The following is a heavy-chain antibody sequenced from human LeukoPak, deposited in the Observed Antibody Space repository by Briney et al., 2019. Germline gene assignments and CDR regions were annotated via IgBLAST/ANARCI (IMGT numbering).Heavy chain of an antibody. D-gene: IGHD5-18*01. CDR1: GATFSTYA. J-gene: IGHJ4*02. V-gene: IGHV1-69*05. CDR3: ARDRGYRYGSDFDY. CDR2: IIPIFGTA. Sequence: SGKLSCKAAGATFSTYATSWMRQAPGPGREGRGGIIPIFGTANYVQQFQGEATITTDESTSTAYMELRGLRSDDTAVYYCARDRGYRYGSDFDYWGQGTLVTVSS.